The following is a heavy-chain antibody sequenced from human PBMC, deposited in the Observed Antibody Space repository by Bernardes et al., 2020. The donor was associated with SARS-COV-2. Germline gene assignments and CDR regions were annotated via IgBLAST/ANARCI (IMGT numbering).Heavy chain of an antibody. CDR2: IKRDGSET. V-gene: IGHV3-7*03. CDR1: GFDFRDSW. J-gene: IGHJ6*02. CDR3: ARSAGMDV. Sequence: GWSLLISCAGSGFDFRDSWMTWVRQAPGPGLEWVANIKRDGSETYYVDSVKGRFTISRDNAKNLVFLQMNSLRAEDTAVFYCARSAGMDVWGQGTMVTVSS.